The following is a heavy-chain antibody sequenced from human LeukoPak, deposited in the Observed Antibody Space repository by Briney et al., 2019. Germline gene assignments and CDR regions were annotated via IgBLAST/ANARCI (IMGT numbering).Heavy chain of an antibody. CDR1: GFTFTSSA. Sequence: SVKVSCKASGFTFTSSAVQWVRQARGQRLEWIGWIVVGSGNTNYAQKFQERVTITRDMSTSTAYMELSSLRSEDTAVYYCAAEGTPGRDDAFDIWGQGTMVTVSS. D-gene: IGHD5-24*01. J-gene: IGHJ3*02. CDR3: AAEGTPGRDDAFDI. V-gene: IGHV1-58*01. CDR2: IVVGSGNT.